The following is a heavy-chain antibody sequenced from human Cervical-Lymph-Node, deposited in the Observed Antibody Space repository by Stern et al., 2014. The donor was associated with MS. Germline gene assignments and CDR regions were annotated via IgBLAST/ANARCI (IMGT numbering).Heavy chain of an antibody. CDR3: ARGLLGSENAFDI. V-gene: IGHV1-18*01. J-gene: IGHJ3*02. Sequence: VQLVESGAEVKKPGASVKVSCKASGYTFTSYGISWVRQAPGKGLEWMGWISACNCNTYYAQNLLGRVTMTTDTSTSTAYMELRSLRSDDTAVYYCARGLLGSENAFDIWCQGTMVTVSS. CDR1: GYTFTSYG. CDR2: ISACNCNT. D-gene: IGHD2-15*01.